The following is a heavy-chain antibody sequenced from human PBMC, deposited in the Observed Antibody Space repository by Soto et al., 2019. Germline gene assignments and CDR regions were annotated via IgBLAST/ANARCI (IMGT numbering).Heavy chain of an antibody. J-gene: IGHJ6*02. CDR3: ARGGVEKAFLYGSGSYPIDYYYGMDV. V-gene: IGHV4-34*01. D-gene: IGHD3-10*01. CDR1: GGSFSGYY. CDR2: INHSGST. Sequence: SETLSLTCAVYGGSFSGYYWSWIRQPPGKGLEWIGEINHSGSTNYNPSLKSRVTISVDTSKNQFSLKLSSVTAADTAVYYCARGGVEKAFLYGSGSYPIDYYYGMDVWGQGTTVTVSS.